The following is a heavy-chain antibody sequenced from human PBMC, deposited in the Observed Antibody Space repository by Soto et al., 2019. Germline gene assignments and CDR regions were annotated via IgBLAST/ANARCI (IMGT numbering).Heavy chain of an antibody. D-gene: IGHD4-17*01. V-gene: IGHV1-18*01. CDR1: GYTFTSYG. J-gene: IGHJ6*03. Sequence: ASVTVSCKASGYTFTSYGISWVRQAPGQGLEWMGWISAYNGNTNYAQKLQGRVTMTTDTSTSTAYMELRSLRSDDTAVYYCARDYVHGDYEDYYYMDVWGKGTTVTVSS. CDR3: ARDYVHGDYEDYYYMDV. CDR2: ISAYNGNT.